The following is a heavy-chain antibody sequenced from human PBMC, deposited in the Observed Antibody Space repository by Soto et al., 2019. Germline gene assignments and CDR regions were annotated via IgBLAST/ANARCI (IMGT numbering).Heavy chain of an antibody. V-gene: IGHV4-59*04. J-gene: IGHJ4*02. Sequence: SETLSLTCTVSDGSISSYFWSWIRQPPGKGLEWIGYIYYNGGSTYYNPSLKSRVTISVDTSKNQFSLKLSSVTAADTAVYYCARRGGYPTIDYWGQGTLVTVSS. D-gene: IGHD1-26*01. CDR3: ARRGGYPTIDY. CDR2: IYYNGGST. CDR1: DGSISSYF.